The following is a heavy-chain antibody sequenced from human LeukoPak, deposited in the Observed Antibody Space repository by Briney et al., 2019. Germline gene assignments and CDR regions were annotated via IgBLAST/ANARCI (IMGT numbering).Heavy chain of an antibody. V-gene: IGHV4-4*07. Sequence: SETLSLTCTVSGGSISSYYRSWIRQPARTGLEWIGRIYTRGTTNYHASLKRRLSMSVDTTKNQSSLKLSSVTAADTAVFYCARDNSGSYREFDYWGQGTLVTVSS. CDR3: ARDNSGSYREFDY. D-gene: IGHD1-26*01. CDR2: IYTRGTT. CDR1: GGSISSYY. J-gene: IGHJ4*02.